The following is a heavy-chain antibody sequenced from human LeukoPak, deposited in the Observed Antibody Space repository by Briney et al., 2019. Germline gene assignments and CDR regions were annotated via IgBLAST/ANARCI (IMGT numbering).Heavy chain of an antibody. CDR1: GYTFTSYY. Sequence: ASVKDSCKASGYTFTSYYIHWVRPAPGQGLEWMGIIIPSGGSTSYAQTFQGRVTMTRDTSTSTVYMELSSLRSEDTAVYYCARASGYSGYDLIDYWGQGTLVTVSS. V-gene: IGHV1-46*01. D-gene: IGHD5-12*01. J-gene: IGHJ4*02. CDR3: ARASGYSGYDLIDY. CDR2: IIPSGGST.